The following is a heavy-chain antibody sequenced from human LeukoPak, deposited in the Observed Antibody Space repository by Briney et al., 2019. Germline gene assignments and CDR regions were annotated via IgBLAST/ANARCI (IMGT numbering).Heavy chain of an antibody. CDR1: GFSFGSSV. D-gene: IGHD4-17*01. CDR2: ITADGGGT. CDR3: VKEDHYGDYVQIDH. Sequence: GVSLRLSYAASGFSFGSSVMSWVRQAPGKGLEWASAITADGGGTNHADPVKGRFTISRDNSKSTLYLQMNSLRAEDTAVYYCVKEDHYGDYVQIDHWGQGTLVTVSS. J-gene: IGHJ4*02. V-gene: IGHV3-23*01.